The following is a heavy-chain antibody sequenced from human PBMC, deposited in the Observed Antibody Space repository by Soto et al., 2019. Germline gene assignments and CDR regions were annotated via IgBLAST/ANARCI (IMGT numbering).Heavy chain of an antibody. V-gene: IGHV4-34*01. CDR3: ARKGGTYDYYGMDG. CDR2: INHSGST. J-gene: IGHJ6*02. Sequence: ETLSLTCAVYGGSFSDYYWSWIRQPPGKGLEWIGEINHSGSTNYNPSLKSRVTVSVDTSKNQFSLKLSSVTAADTAVYYCARKGGTYDYYGMDGWGQGNTVPVSS. CDR1: GGSFSDYY. D-gene: IGHD2-15*01.